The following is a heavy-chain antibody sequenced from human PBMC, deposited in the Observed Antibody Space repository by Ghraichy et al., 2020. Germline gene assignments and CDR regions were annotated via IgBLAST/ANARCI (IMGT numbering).Heavy chain of an antibody. CDR2: FDPEDGET. CDR1: GYTLTELS. CDR3: ATRDFWSGYYNYYYYGMDV. J-gene: IGHJ6*02. Sequence: ASVKVSCKVSGYTLTELSMHWVRQAPGKGLEWMGGFDPEDGETIYAQKFQGRVTMTEDTSTDTAYMELSSLRSEDTAVYYCATRDFWSGYYNYYYYGMDVWGQGTTVTVSS. V-gene: IGHV1-24*01. D-gene: IGHD3-3*01.